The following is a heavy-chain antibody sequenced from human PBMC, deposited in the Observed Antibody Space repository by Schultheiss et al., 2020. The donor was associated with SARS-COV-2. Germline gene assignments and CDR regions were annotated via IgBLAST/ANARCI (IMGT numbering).Heavy chain of an antibody. CDR2: IWYDGSNK. D-gene: IGHD6-19*01. Sequence: GESLKISCAASGFTFSSYGMHWVRQAPGKGLEWVAVIWYDGSNKYYADSVKGRFTISRDDSKNTVYLQMNNLRAADTAVYYCAKDGGGSGWYFDYWGQGTLVTVSS. CDR1: GFTFSSYG. CDR3: AKDGGGSGWYFDY. V-gene: IGHV3-33*06. J-gene: IGHJ4*02.